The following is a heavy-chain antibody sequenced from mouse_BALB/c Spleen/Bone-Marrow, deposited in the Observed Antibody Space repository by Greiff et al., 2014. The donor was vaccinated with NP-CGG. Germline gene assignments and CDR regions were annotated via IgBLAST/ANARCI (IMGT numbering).Heavy chain of an antibody. CDR1: GYKFTDYE. D-gene: IGHD2-2*01. CDR2: IDPETGGT. CDR3: TREGIYFGYDVPMDY. Sequence: VQLQESGAELVRPGASVTLSCKASGYKFTDYEMHWVKQTPVRGLEWIGSIDPETGGTAYNQNFKGKATLTADRSSTTAYMELRSLTSEVSAVYYCTREGIYFGYDVPMDYWGQGTSVTVSS. J-gene: IGHJ4*01. V-gene: IGHV1-15*01.